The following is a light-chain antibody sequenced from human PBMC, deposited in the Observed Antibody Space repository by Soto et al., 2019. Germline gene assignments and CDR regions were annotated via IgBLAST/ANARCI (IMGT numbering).Light chain of an antibody. CDR1: QSVSSN. J-gene: IGKJ1*01. CDR3: HHYNNWPPWT. V-gene: IGKV3-15*01. Sequence: EIVMTQSPATLSVSPGERATLSCRASQSVSSNLAWYQQKPGQAPRLLIYGASTRATGFPARFSGSGSGTGFTLATGSRQSEDFARYYCHHYNNWPPWTFGQGTQVQIK. CDR2: GAS.